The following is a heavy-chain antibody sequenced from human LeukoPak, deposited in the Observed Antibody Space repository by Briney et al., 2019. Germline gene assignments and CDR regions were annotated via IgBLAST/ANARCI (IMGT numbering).Heavy chain of an antibody. V-gene: IGHV3-30-3*01. CDR2: ISYDGSNK. CDR1: GFSFSNYA. CDR3: ARAPRTAANFDY. Sequence: GGSLRLSCAASGFSFSNYAMHWVRQAPGKGLEWVAVISYDGSNKYYADSVKGRFTISRDNSKNTLYLQMNSLRVEDTAVYYCARAPRTAANFDYWGQGTLVTVSS. J-gene: IGHJ4*02. D-gene: IGHD6-13*01.